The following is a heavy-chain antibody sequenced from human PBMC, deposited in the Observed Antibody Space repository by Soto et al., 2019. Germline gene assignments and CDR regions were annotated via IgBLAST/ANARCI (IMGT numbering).Heavy chain of an antibody. Sequence: SETLSVTCAVSGANISSSNPWTWAPPSPGKGLEWIGEIHHSETTNYNPSLNSRVSISVDKSKNQFSLKLTSVTAADTADYYCARTSYYDSSGYYNIDVWGQGTTVTVSS. D-gene: IGHD3-22*01. V-gene: IGHV4-4*02. CDR3: ARTSYYDSSGYYNIDV. CDR2: IHHSETT. CDR1: GANISSSNP. J-gene: IGHJ6*02.